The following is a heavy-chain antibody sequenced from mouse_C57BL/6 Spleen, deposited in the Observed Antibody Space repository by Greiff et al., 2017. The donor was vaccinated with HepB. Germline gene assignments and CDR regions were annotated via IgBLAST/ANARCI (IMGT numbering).Heavy chain of an antibody. CDR2: IYPRSGNT. V-gene: IGHV1-81*01. CDR3: ARLWGTTVVATEYFDY. D-gene: IGHD1-1*01. CDR1: GYTFTSYG. Sequence: QVHVKQSGAELARPGASVKLSCKASGYTFTSYGISWVKQRTGQGLEWIGEIYPRSGNTYYNEKFKGKATLTADKSSSTAYMELRSLTSEDSAVYFCARLWGTTVVATEYFDYWGQGTTLTVSS. J-gene: IGHJ2*01.